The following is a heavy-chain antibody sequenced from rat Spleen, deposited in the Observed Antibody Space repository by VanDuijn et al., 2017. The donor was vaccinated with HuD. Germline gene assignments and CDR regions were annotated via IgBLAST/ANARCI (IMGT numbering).Heavy chain of an antibody. Sequence: EVQLVESGGGLVQPGGSLKLSCAASGFTFSDYYMAWVRQAPTKGLEWVATISYDGSSAYYRDSVKGRFTISRDNAKSTLYLQMDSLRSEDTATYYCARPPYNTYFDYWGQGVMVTVSS. V-gene: IGHV5-7*01. J-gene: IGHJ2*01. CDR2: ISYDGSSA. D-gene: IGHD1-10*01. CDR1: GFTFSDYY. CDR3: ARPPYNTYFDY.